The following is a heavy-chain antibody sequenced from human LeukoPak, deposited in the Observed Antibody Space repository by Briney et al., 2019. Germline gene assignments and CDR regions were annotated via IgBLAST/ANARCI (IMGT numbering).Heavy chain of an antibody. CDR3: ASHGDMIVVVIEGYFDY. V-gene: IGHV3-23*01. CDR1: GFTFSSYA. J-gene: IGHJ4*02. Sequence: PGGSLRLSCAASGFTFSSYAMSWVRQAPGKGLEWVSAISGSGGSTYYADSVKGRFTISRDNSKNTLYLQMNSLRAEDTAVYYCASHGDMIVVVIEGYFDYWGQGTLVTVSS. D-gene: IGHD3-22*01. CDR2: ISGSGGST.